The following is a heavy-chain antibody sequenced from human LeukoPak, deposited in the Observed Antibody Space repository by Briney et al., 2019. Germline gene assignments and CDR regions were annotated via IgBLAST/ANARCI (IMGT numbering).Heavy chain of an antibody. CDR3: ASGTYYDILTAPAAFDI. CDR2: IYYSGST. D-gene: IGHD3-9*01. CDR1: GDSISSYY. J-gene: IGHJ3*02. Sequence: PSETLSLTCTVSGDSISSYYWSWIRQPPGKGLEWIGSIYYSGSTYYNPSLKSRVTISVDTSKNQFSLKLSSVTAADTAVYYCASGTYYDILTAPAAFDIWGQGTMVTVSS. V-gene: IGHV4-59*05.